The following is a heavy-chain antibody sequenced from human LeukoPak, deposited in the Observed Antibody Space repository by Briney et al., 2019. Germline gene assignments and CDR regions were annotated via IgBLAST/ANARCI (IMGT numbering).Heavy chain of an antibody. V-gene: IGHV4-30-4*08. J-gene: IGHJ5*02. D-gene: IGHD3-10*01. CDR2: IYYSGST. Sequence: SETLSLTCTVSGGSISSGDYYWSWIRQPPGKGLEWIGYIYYSGSTYYNPSLKSRVTISVDTSKNQFSLKLSSVTAADTAVYYCATHGSGSYFHNWFDPWGQGTLVTVSS. CDR1: GGSISSGDYY. CDR3: ATHGSGSYFHNWFDP.